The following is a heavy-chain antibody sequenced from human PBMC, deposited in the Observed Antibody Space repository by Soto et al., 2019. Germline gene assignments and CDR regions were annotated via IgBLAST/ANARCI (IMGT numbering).Heavy chain of an antibody. CDR2: ISSSSSYI. D-gene: IGHD3-16*01. Sequence: EVQLVESGGGLVKPGGSLRLSCAASGFTFSSYSMNWVRQAPGKGLEWVSSISSSSSYIYYADSVKGRFTISRDNAKNSLYLKMNSLRAEDTAVYYCASGEGAATGGFDYWGQGTLVTVSS. J-gene: IGHJ4*02. V-gene: IGHV3-21*01. CDR1: GFTFSSYS. CDR3: ASGEGAATGGFDY.